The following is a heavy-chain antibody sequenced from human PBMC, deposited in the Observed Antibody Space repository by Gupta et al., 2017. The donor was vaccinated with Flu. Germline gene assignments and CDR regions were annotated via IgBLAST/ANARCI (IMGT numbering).Heavy chain of an antibody. CDR3: AREIRWETSMDV. D-gene: IGHD4-23*01. J-gene: IGHJ6*02. V-gene: IGHV4-61*02. Sequence: QVQLQESGPGLVKPSQTLSLTCTVSGASISSSTNYWSWIRQPAGKGLEWIGRTYTSGGTNYNPALKSRVTISVDTSKNQFSLKLRSVTXAXTAVYYGAREIRWETSMDVRGQGTTVTVS. CDR1: GASISSSTNY. CDR2: TYTSGGT.